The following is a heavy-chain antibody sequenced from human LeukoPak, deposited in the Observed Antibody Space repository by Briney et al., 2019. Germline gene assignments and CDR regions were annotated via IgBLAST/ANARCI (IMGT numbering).Heavy chain of an antibody. Sequence: GASLKISGMGSGYSFTNSWIGWVRQMPGEGLGWMGIIYPGDSDATYSPSFQGQVTLSADKSLTTAYLQWSSLEASDTAMYYCARLSGGAHCGGDCYFDYWGQGTLVTVSS. CDR2: IYPGDSDA. J-gene: IGHJ4*02. V-gene: IGHV5-51*01. D-gene: IGHD2-21*02. CDR3: ARLSGGAHCGGDCYFDY. CDR1: GYSFTNSW.